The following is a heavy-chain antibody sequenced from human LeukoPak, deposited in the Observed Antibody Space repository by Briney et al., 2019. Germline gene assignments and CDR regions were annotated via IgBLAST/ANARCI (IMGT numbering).Heavy chain of an antibody. CDR3: ARDLRLYGMDV. CDR2: IYYSGST. V-gene: IGHV4-59*01. Sequence: PSETLSLTCTVSGGSISSYYWSWVRQPPGKGLEWMGYIYYSGSTNYNPSLKSRVTISVDTSKNQFSLKLSSVTAADTAVYHCARDLRLYGMDVWGQGTTVTVSS. J-gene: IGHJ6*02. CDR1: GGSISSYY.